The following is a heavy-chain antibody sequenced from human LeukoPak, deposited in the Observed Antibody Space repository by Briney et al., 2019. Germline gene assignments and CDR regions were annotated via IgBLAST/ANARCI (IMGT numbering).Heavy chain of an antibody. J-gene: IGHJ4*02. CDR2: IYYSGST. CDR3: AREPNY. V-gene: IGHV4-59*01. Sequence: SETLSRTCTVSGGSISSYYWSWIRQPPGKGLEWIGYIYYSGSTNYNPSLKSRVTISVDTSKNQFSLKLSSVTAADTAVYYCAREPNYWGQGTLVTVSS. CDR1: GGSISSYY.